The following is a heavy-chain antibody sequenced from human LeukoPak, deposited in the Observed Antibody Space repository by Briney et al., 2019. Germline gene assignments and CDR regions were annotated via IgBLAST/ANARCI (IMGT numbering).Heavy chain of an antibody. Sequence: GGSLRLSCAASGFTFSSYSMNWVRQAPGKGLEWVSSISSSSSYICYADSVKGRFTISRDNAKNSLYLQMNSLRAEDTAVYYCARGSGVDYWGQGTLVTVSS. CDR1: GFTFSSYS. J-gene: IGHJ4*02. V-gene: IGHV3-21*01. CDR3: ARGSGVDY. CDR2: ISSSSSYI. D-gene: IGHD7-27*01.